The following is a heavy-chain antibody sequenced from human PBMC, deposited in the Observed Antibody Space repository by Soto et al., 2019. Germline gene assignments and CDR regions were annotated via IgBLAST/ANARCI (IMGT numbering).Heavy chain of an antibody. J-gene: IGHJ4*02. D-gene: IGHD5-12*01. V-gene: IGHV3-23*01. Sequence: PGGSLRLSCAASGFTFSSYDVTWVRQAPGKGLEWVSSISGNGGSTYYADSVKGRFTFSRDNSKNTLYLQMNSLRAEDTAVYYCARERESVYDYYDYWGQGTLVTVSS. CDR2: ISGNGGST. CDR1: GFTFSSYD. CDR3: ARERESVYDYYDY.